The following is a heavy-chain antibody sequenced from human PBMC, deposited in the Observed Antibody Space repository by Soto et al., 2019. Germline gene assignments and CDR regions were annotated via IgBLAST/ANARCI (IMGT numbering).Heavy chain of an antibody. CDR2: VYYTGST. D-gene: IGHD3-22*01. Sequence: LRCTVSGDTISTSFWGWMRQSPGKELEWIGYVYYTGSTNYNPSLKSRVTISVDRSKNQFSLKLTSANAADTAVYYCARGRTVRNYADDSSDYFYFFDYWGQGTQVTVSS. CDR3: ARGRTVRNYADDSSDYFYFFDY. V-gene: IGHV4-59*01. CDR1: GDTISTSF. J-gene: IGHJ4*02.